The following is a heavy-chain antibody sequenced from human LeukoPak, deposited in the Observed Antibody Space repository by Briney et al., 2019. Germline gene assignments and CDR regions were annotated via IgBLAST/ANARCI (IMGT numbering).Heavy chain of an antibody. CDR2: ISSSSSYL. CDR3: AKDYYGSGCPFDY. J-gene: IGHJ4*02. D-gene: IGHD3-10*01. Sequence: GGSLRLSCAGSGFTFSSYSMNWVRQAPGKGLEWVSAISSSSSYLYYSDSVKGRFTISRDNAKNSLYLQMNSLRDEDTAVYYCAKDYYGSGCPFDYWGQGTLVTVSS. V-gene: IGHV3-21*01. CDR1: GFTFSSYS.